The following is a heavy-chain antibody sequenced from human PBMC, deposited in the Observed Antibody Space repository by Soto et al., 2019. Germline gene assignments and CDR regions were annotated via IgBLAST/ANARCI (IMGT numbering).Heavy chain of an antibody. V-gene: IGHV4-59*01. CDR3: ARVGYYDSSGYYYFDY. CDR2: IYHSGST. Sequence: QVQLQESGPGLVKPSETLSLTCTVSGGSISSYYWSWIRQPPGKGLEWIGYIYHSGSTNYNPSLKSRFTIAVDTSKNQFSLKLTSVTAADTAVYYCARVGYYDSSGYYYFDYWGQGTLVTVSS. CDR1: GGSISSYY. J-gene: IGHJ4*02. D-gene: IGHD3-22*01.